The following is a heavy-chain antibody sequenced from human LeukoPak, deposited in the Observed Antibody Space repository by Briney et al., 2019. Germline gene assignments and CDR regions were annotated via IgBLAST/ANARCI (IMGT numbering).Heavy chain of an antibody. Sequence: ASVKVSCKASGYTFTSYDINWVRQATGQGLEWMGWMNPNSGNTGYAQKFQGRVTMTRNTSISTAYMELSSLRSEDTAVYYCARVCSSTSCYNPDFDYWGQGTLVTVSS. CDR2: MNPNSGNT. CDR1: GYTFTSYD. CDR3: ARVCSSTSCYNPDFDY. V-gene: IGHV1-8*01. D-gene: IGHD2-2*02. J-gene: IGHJ4*02.